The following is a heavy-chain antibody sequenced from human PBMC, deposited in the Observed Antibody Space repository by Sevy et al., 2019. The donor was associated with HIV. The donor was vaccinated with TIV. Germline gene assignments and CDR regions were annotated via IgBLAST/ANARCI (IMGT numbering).Heavy chain of an antibody. CDR2: IKQDGSGK. Sequence: GGSLRLSCAASGFTFSSYWMSWVRQAPGKGLEWVANIKQDGSGKYYVDSVKGRFTISRDNAKNSLYLQMNSLRAEDTAVYYCARDAGIAAAGTDYYYGMDVWGQGTTVTVSS. D-gene: IGHD6-13*01. CDR1: GFTFSSYW. CDR3: ARDAGIAAAGTDYYYGMDV. J-gene: IGHJ6*02. V-gene: IGHV3-7*01.